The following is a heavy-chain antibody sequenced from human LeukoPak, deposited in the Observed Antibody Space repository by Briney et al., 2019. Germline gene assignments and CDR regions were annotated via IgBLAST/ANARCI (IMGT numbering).Heavy chain of an antibody. CDR2: IYYSGST. V-gene: IGHV4-59*01. Sequence: SETLSLTCTVSGGSISSYYWSWIRQPPGKGLEWIGYIYYSGSTNYNPSLKSRVTISVDTSKNQFSLKLSSVTAADTAVYYCARDGEVATTNSFDSWGQGALVTVSS. CDR1: GGSISSYY. D-gene: IGHD5-12*01. J-gene: IGHJ4*02. CDR3: ARDGEVATTNSFDS.